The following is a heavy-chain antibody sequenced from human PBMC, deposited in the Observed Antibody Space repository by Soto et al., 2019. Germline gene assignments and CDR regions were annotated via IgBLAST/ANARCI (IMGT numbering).Heavy chain of an antibody. V-gene: IGHV4-30-2*01. J-gene: IGHJ5*02. CDR3: ARNLDYGGSDGTNWFDP. Sequence: PSETLSLTCTVSGGSISSGAYSWSWIRLPPGKRLEWIGYIYHRGTSHYNPSLKSRVTMSVDRSKNQFSLNLRSVTAADTAVYYCARNLDYGGSDGTNWFDPWGQGTLVTVSS. CDR1: GGSISSGAYS. D-gene: IGHD2-15*01. CDR2: IYHRGTS.